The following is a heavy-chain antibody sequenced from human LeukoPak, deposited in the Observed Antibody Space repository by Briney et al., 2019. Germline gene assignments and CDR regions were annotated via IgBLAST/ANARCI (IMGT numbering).Heavy chain of an antibody. V-gene: IGHV4-38-2*01. Sequence: PSETLSLTCVVSGYSISSGYFWGWIRQPPGNGLEWIGSIYHRGTTYYNPSLKSRVTISLDTSKNQCSLNLSPVTAADSAVYYCARAGSGYPDYWGQGTLVTVSS. D-gene: IGHD3-22*01. J-gene: IGHJ4*02. CDR2: IYHRGTT. CDR3: ARAGSGYPDY. CDR1: GYSISSGYF.